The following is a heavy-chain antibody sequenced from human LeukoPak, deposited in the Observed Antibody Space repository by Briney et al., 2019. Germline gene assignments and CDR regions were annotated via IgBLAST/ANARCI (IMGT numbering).Heavy chain of an antibody. D-gene: IGHD1-26*01. CDR3: ASGYSGSRSVY. CDR2: IYGGGYT. CDR1: GFSVSSSY. J-gene: IGHJ4*02. Sequence: PGGSLRFSCAASGFSVSSSYMSWVRQAPGKGLEWVSVIYGGGYTYYADSVKGRFTISRDNSRNTLFLHMNSLRAEDTAVYYCASGYSGSRSVYWGQGTLVTVSS. V-gene: IGHV3-53*01.